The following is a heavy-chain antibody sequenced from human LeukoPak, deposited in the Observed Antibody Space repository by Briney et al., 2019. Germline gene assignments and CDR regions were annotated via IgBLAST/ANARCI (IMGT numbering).Heavy chain of an antibody. CDR2: IYYSGST. CDR3: ARESTVSRYRVFFDY. CDR1: GGPISSSSYY. J-gene: IGHJ4*02. D-gene: IGHD5/OR15-5a*01. Sequence: SETLSLTCTVSGGPISSSSYYWGWIRQPPGKGLEWIGSIYYSGSTYYNPSLKSRVTISVDRSKNQFSLKLSSATAADTAVYYCARESTVSRYRVFFDYWGQGTLVTVSS. V-gene: IGHV4-39*07.